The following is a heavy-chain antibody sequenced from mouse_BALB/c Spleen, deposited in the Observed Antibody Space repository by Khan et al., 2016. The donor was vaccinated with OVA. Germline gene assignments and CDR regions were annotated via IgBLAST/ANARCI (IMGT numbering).Heavy chain of an antibody. V-gene: IGHV3-6*02. CDR2: ISYDGSN. CDR1: GYSFTSGYN. D-gene: IGHD1-1*01. CDR3: ARDYFGNGYFDY. Sequence: EVQLQESGPGLVKPSQSLSLTCSVTGYSFTSGYNWNWIRQFPGNKLEWMGYISYDGSNNYNPSLKNRISITRDTSKNQFFLKLNSVTTEDTATYYCARDYFGNGYFDYWGQGTTLTVSS. J-gene: IGHJ2*01.